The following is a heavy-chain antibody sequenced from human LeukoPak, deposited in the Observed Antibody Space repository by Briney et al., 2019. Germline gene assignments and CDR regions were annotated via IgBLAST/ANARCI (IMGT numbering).Heavy chain of an antibody. J-gene: IGHJ6*02. V-gene: IGHV4-30-2*01. Sequence: SQTLSLTCTVSGGSISSGGYYWSWIRQPPGKGLEWIGYIYHSGSTYYNPSLKSRVTISVDRSKNQFSLKLSSVTAADTAVYYCAGDIYSSGWARDVHPSYYYGMDVWGQGTTVTVSS. D-gene: IGHD6-19*01. CDR2: IYHSGST. CDR3: AGDIYSSGWARDVHPSYYYGMDV. CDR1: GGSISSGGYY.